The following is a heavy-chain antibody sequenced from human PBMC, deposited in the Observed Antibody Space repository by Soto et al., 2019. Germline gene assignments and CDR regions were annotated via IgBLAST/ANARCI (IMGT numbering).Heavy chain of an antibody. V-gene: IGHV3-21*01. D-gene: IGHD3-10*01. CDR1: GFTFSSYS. J-gene: IGHJ4*02. Sequence: PGGSLRLSCAASGFTFSSYSMNWVRQAPGKGLEWVSSISSSSSYIYYADSVKGRFTISRDNAKNSLYLQMNSLRAEDTAVYYCARDGGSGSYRFDYWGQGTLVTVSS. CDR2: ISSSSSYI. CDR3: ARDGGSGSYRFDY.